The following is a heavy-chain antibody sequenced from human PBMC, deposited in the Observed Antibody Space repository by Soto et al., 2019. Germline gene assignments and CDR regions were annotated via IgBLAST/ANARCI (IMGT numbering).Heavy chain of an antibody. CDR1: GFTFSSYA. CDR3: AKDRLHVGDILTGYYMEAFDI. V-gene: IGHV3-23*01. D-gene: IGHD3-9*01. Sequence: EVQLLESGGGLVQPGGSLRLSCAASGFTFSSYAMSWVRQAPGKGLEWVSSISGRGDSTHYADSVKGRFTISRDKSKNTLYLQMNSLRAEDTAVYYCAKDRLHVGDILTGYYMEAFDIWGQGTMVTVSS. CDR2: ISGRGDST. J-gene: IGHJ3*02.